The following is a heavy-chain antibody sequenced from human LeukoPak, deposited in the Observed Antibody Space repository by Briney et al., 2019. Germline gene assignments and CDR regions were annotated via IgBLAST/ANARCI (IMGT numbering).Heavy chain of an antibody. CDR1: LDSTTSNF. J-gene: IGHJ4*02. V-gene: IGHV4-4*02. CDR2: IHRSGSP. CDR3: AREILGGFNPGAY. Sequence: SETRSLTCTVSLDSTTSNFWSWVRQPPGKGLEWIGEIHRSGSPNYNPSLQSRVTISIDRSRNQIVLELSSVTAADTAVYYCAREILGGFNPGAYWGQGILVTVSS. D-gene: IGHD1-14*01.